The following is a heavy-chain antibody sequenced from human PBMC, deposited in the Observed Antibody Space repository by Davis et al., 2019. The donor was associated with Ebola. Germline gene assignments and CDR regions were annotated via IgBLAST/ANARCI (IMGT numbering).Heavy chain of an antibody. V-gene: IGHV3-11*01. Sequence: GESLKISCAASGFTFSDYYMSWIRQAPGKGLEWVSYISSSGSTIYYADSVKGRFTISRDNAKNSLYLQMNSLRAEDTAVYYCARDSLVVGATITTFDPWGQGTLVIVSS. CDR1: GFTFSDYY. J-gene: IGHJ5*02. D-gene: IGHD1-26*01. CDR3: ARDSLVVGATITTFDP. CDR2: ISSSGSTI.